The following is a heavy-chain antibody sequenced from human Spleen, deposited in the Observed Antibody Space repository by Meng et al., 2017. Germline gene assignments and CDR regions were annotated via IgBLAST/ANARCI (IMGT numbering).Heavy chain of an antibody. CDR3: ARDRDVDY. CDR1: GFTFSTSD. CDR2: ISSSGSTI. V-gene: IGHV3-48*01. Sequence: GESLKISCVGSGFTFSTSDMSWVRQAPGKGLEWVSYISSSGSTIYYADSVKGRFTISRDNSKNTLYLQMNSLRAEDTAVYYCARDRDVDYWGQGTLVTVSS. J-gene: IGHJ4*02. D-gene: IGHD2-21*02.